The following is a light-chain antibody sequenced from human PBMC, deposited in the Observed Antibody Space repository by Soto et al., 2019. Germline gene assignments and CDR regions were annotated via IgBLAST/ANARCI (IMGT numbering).Light chain of an antibody. J-gene: IGLJ1*01. CDR1: SSNIGSNY. CDR3: AAWDDSLSGRV. CDR2: SNN. Sequence: QSVLTQPPSASGTPGQRVTISCSGSSSNIGSNYVYWYQQLPGTAPKLLIYSNNQRPSGVPDRFSGSKSGTPASLAISGLRSEDEADYYCAAWDDSLSGRVFGTGTKVTVL. V-gene: IGLV1-47*02.